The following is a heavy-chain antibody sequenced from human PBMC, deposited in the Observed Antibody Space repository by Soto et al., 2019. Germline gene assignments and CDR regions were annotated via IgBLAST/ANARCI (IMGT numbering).Heavy chain of an antibody. J-gene: IGHJ4*02. CDR3: ARLEGLATISYYFDF. D-gene: IGHD3-9*01. CDR2: IYFRGDT. CDR1: GDSINSDKYY. Sequence: QLQLQESGPGLVKPSETLSLTCSVSGDSINSDKYYWGWIRHPPGKGLEWIGSIYFRGDTYYNPSLQTRGTISLDKSKSQFSLKLNSVTAADSAVYFCARLEGLATISYYFDFWGQGALVTVSS. V-gene: IGHV4-39*01.